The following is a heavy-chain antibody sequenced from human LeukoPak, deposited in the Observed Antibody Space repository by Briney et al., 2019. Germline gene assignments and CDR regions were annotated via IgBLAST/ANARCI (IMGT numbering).Heavy chain of an antibody. J-gene: IGHJ5*02. D-gene: IGHD6-13*01. CDR3: ARDYSSNGRFDP. Sequence: ASVKVSCKASGYTFTSYGISWVRQAPGQGLGWMGWISAYNGNTNYAQKLQGRVTMTTDTSTSTAYMELRSLRSDDTAVYYCARDYSSNGRFDPWGQGTLVTVSS. CDR2: ISAYNGNT. V-gene: IGHV1-18*01. CDR1: GYTFTSYG.